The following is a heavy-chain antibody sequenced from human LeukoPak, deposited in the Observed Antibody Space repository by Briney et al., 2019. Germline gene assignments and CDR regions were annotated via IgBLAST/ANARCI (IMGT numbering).Heavy chain of an antibody. D-gene: IGHD5-12*01. CDR1: GYTFTDYY. J-gene: IGHJ4*02. V-gene: IGHV1-2*02. Sequence: ASVKVSCKASGYTFTDYYVHWVRQAPGQGLEWMGWINPNSGATNYAQTFQGRVTITTVTSFSTAYMWLRSLRSDDTAVYYCASVYSAYDLAQLDYWGQGTLVTVSS. CDR2: INPNSGAT. CDR3: ASVYSAYDLAQLDY.